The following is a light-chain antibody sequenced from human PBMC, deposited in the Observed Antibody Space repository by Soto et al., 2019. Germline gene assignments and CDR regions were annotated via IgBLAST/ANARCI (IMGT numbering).Light chain of an antibody. V-gene: IGLV2-14*01. CDR3: SSYTNRNTFV. Sequence: QSVLTQPASVSGSPGQSITISCTRTSSDVGGYNFVSWYQQHPGKAPKLIIYEVSDRPSGVSNRFSGSKSGNTASLTISGLQAEDEADYYCSSYTNRNTFVFGTGTKLTVL. CDR1: SSDVGGYNF. J-gene: IGLJ1*01. CDR2: EVS.